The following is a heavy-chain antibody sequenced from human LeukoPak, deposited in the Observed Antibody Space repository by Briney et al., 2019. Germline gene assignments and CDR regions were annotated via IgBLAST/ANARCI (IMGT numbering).Heavy chain of an antibody. J-gene: IGHJ6*03. CDR2: ISYSGST. V-gene: IGHV4-30-4*08. CDR1: GVSISSGDYY. Sequence: PSETLSLTCAVSGVSISSGDYYWTWIRQPPGKGLEWIGYISYSGSTYYNPSLKSGITISLDTSKNQFSLKVTSVTAADTAVYYCARDENSYYMGVWGTGTTVTVSS. CDR3: ARDENSYYMGV.